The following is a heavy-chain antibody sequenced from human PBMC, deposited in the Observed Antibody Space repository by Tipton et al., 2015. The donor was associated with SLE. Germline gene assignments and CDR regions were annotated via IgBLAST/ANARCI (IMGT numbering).Heavy chain of an antibody. CDR2: IYHSGST. V-gene: IGHV4-4*01. D-gene: IGHD3-22*01. Sequence: GSLRLSCAASGFTFSSYAMSWVRQPPGKGLEWIGEIYHSGSTNYNPSLKSRVITSVAKSKNLFTLKLTSVTAADTAVYFCARRLFDGSGSIWGQGTLVTVSS. J-gene: IGHJ4*02. CDR3: ARRLFDGSGSI. CDR1: GFTFSSYAM.